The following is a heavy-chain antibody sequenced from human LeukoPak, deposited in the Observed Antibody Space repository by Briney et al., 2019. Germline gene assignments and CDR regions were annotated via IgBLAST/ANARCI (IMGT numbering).Heavy chain of an antibody. J-gene: IGHJ6*03. CDR3: ARGGGFGEIHYYMDV. CDR2: INPSGGST. Sequence: GASVTVSCTASGYTFTSYYMHWVRQAPGQGLEWMGIINPSGGSTSYAQKFQGRVTMTRDTSTSTVYMELSSLRSEDTAVYYCARGGGFGEIHYYMDVWGKGTTVTVSS. D-gene: IGHD3-10*01. V-gene: IGHV1-46*01. CDR1: GYTFTSYY.